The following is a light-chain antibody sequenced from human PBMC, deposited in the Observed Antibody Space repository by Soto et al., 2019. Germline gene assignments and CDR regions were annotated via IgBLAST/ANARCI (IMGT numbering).Light chain of an antibody. Sequence: EIVLTQSPGTLSLSPGERATLSCRASQSVSSSYLAWYQQKPGQPPRLLIYGASSRATGIPDRFSGSGSGPDFPLTISRLEPEDFAVYYCQQCDNSPRTFGQGTKVEIK. CDR1: QSVSSSY. CDR2: GAS. V-gene: IGKV3-20*01. J-gene: IGKJ1*01. CDR3: QQCDNSPRT.